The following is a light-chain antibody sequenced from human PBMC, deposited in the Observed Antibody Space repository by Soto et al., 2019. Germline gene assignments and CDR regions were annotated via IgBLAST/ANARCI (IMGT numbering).Light chain of an antibody. V-gene: IGLV7-43*01. Sequence: QTVVTQEPSLTVSPGGTVTLTCASSTGAVTSGYYPNWFQQKPGQTPRTLIYSTSNQHSWTPARFSGSLLGGKAALTLSGVQPEDDAEYYCLLYYGGAQLVFGGGTKVTVL. CDR3: LLYYGGAQLV. CDR1: TGAVTSGYY. J-gene: IGLJ2*01. CDR2: STS.